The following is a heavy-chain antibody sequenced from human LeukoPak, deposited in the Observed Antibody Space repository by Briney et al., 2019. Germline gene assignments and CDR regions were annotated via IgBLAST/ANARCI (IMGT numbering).Heavy chain of an antibody. D-gene: IGHD6-19*01. J-gene: IGHJ4*02. V-gene: IGHV3-7*03. CDR3: ARDGGWHRFDY. CDR1: GFTFRSPW. Sequence: GGSLRLSCVESGFTFRSPWLAWLRQAPEKGLEWVANINEDGSQKYYLGSVTGRFTISRDNAKNSLYLQMNSLSAEDTAMYYCARDGGWHRFDYWGQGTLVIVSS. CDR2: INEDGSQK.